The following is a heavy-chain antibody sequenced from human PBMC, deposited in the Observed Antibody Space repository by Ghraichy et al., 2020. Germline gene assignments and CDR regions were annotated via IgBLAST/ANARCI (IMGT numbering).Heavy chain of an antibody. CDR3: ARVFGSFGELFLNYYYYGMDV. CDR1: GFTFSSYW. CDR2: IKQDGSEK. Sequence: GGSLRLSCAASGFTFSSYWMSWVRQAPGKGLEWVANIKQDGSEKYYVDSVKGRFTISRDNAKNSLYLQMNSLRAEDTAVYYCARVFGSFGELFLNYYYYGMDVWGQGTTVTVSS. V-gene: IGHV3-7*01. J-gene: IGHJ6*02. D-gene: IGHD3-10*01.